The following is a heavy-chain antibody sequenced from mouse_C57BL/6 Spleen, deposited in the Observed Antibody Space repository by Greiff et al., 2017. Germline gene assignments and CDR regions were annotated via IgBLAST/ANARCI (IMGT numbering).Heavy chain of an antibody. J-gene: IGHJ4*01. CDR3: ARNNDYGSSPYAMDY. V-gene: IGHV1-55*01. Sequence: VQLQQPGAELVKPGASVKMSCKASGYTFTSYWITWVKQRPGQGLEWIGDIYPGSGSTNYNEKFKSKATLTVDTSSSTAYMQLSSLTSEDSAVYYCARNNDYGSSPYAMDYWGQGTSVTVSS. CDR2: IYPGSGST. D-gene: IGHD1-1*01. CDR1: GYTFTSYW.